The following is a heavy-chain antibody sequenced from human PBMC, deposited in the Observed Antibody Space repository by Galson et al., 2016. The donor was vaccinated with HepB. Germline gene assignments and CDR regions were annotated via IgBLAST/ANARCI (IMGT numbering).Heavy chain of an antibody. J-gene: IGHJ4*02. CDR1: GYSFTTYW. V-gene: IGHV5-10-1*01. CDR2: IHPHDSYT. Sequence: QSGAEVKKPGESPRISCKGSGYSFTTYWISWVRQMPGKGLEWMGRIHPHDSYTNYSPSFQGHVTISADKSISTAYLQWSSLKASDTAMYYCARFESGTNDYWGQGTQVTVSS. D-gene: IGHD3-10*01. CDR3: ARFESGTNDY.